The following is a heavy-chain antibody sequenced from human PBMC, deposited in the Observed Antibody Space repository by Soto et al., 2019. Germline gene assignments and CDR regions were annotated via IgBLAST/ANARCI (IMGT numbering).Heavy chain of an antibody. Sequence: GSLRLSCAASGFTFSSYGMNWVRQAPGKGLEWVSSISSSSSYIYYADSVKGRFTISRDNAKNSLYLQINSLRAEDTAVYYGASNDGYCSSSSCYTGYYYYGMDVWGQGTTVTVSS. CDR3: ASNDGYCSSSSCYTGYYYYGMDV. CDR2: ISSSSSYI. V-gene: IGHV3-21*01. CDR1: GFTFSSYG. J-gene: IGHJ6*02. D-gene: IGHD2-2*02.